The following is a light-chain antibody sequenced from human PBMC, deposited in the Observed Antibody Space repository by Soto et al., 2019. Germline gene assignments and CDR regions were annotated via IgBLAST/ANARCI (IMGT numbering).Light chain of an antibody. CDR2: GPS. V-gene: IGKV3-15*01. CDR3: HQYNNWPPWT. Sequence: DIVMTQSPATLSVSPEERATLSCRARQSVNSNLAWYQQKPGQPPRLLIYGPSTRATGIPARFSGSGSGTAVTHTISSLQSEDFAVYYCHQYNNWPPWTFGQGTQVEI. J-gene: IGKJ1*01. CDR1: QSVNSN.